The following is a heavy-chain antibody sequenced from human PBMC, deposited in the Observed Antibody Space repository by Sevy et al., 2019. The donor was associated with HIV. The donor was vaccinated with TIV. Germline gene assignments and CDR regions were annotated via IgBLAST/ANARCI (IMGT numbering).Heavy chain of an antibody. Sequence: GGSLRLSCAASGFPVSSSYMNWVRQAPGKGLEWVSVLYSGSKTDYADSVKGRFTISRDNSKNTLYLQMNSLRAEDMGVYYCARDKNTFYYGMDVWGQGTTVTVSS. J-gene: IGHJ6*02. CDR3: ARDKNTFYYGMDV. CDR1: GFPVSSSY. CDR2: LYSGSKT. V-gene: IGHV3-53*01. D-gene: IGHD2-2*02.